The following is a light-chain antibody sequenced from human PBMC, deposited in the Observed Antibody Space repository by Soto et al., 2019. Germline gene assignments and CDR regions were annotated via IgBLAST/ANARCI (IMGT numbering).Light chain of an antibody. CDR1: QNVDTNY. V-gene: IGKV3-20*01. J-gene: IGKJ1*01. CDR3: QQYGSLSWT. CDR2: GAS. Sequence: EIVLTQSPGPLSLSPGERATPSCRSSQNVDTNYLAWYQQKPGQAPRIIIFGASGRATGIPDRFSGSGSGTDFTLTISRLEPEDVAVYYCQQYGSLSWTFGQGTKVDIK.